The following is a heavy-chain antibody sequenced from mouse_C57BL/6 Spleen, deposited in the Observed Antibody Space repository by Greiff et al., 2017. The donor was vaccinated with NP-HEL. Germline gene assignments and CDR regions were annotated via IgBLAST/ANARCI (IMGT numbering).Heavy chain of an antibody. J-gene: IGHJ1*03. V-gene: IGHV1-64*01. D-gene: IGHD1-1*01. Sequence: VQLQQPGAELVKPGASVKLSCKASGYTFTSYWMHWVKQRPGQGLEWIGMIHPNSGSTNYNEKFKSKATLTVDKSSSTAYMQLSSLTSEDSAVYYCARSGFITTAFDVWGTGTTVTVSS. CDR1: GYTFTSYW. CDR2: IHPNSGST. CDR3: ARSGFITTAFDV.